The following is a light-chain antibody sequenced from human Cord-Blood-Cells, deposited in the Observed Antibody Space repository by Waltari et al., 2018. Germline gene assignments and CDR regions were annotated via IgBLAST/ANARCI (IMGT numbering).Light chain of an antibody. CDR1: SSDVGGYHY. J-gene: IGLJ3*02. CDR2: DFS. CDR3: SSYTSSSTWV. Sequence: QSALTQPASVSGSPGQSITIPCTGTSSDVGGYHYVSWYQQHPGKPPKLMIYDFSNRPSGVSNRFSGSKSGNTASLTISGLQAEDEADYYCSSYTSSSTWVFGGGTKLTVL. V-gene: IGLV2-14*01.